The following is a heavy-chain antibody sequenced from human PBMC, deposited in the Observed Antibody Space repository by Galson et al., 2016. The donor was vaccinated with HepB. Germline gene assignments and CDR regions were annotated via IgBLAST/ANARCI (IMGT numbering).Heavy chain of an antibody. CDR1: GLSFRSYG. J-gene: IGHJ5*02. CDR2: ISYDGTKR. Sequence: SLRLSCAASGLSFRSYGMHWVRQAPGKGLEWVAVISYDGTKRSYGDSGGGRFTISRDNSKNTLYLEMNSPRAEDTAVYYCAKDEYTIGWGPPWFDPWGQGTLVTVSS. V-gene: IGHV3-30*18. D-gene: IGHD3-10*01. CDR3: AKDEYTIGWGPPWFDP.